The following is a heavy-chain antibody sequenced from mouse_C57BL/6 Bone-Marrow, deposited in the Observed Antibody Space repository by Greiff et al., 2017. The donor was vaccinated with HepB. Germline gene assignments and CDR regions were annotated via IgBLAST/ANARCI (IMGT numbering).Heavy chain of an antibody. D-gene: IGHD1-1*01. V-gene: IGHV3-5*01. Sequence: EVKLVESGPGLVKPSQTVFLTCTVTGISITTGNYRWSWIRQFPGNKLEWIGYIYYSGTITYNPSLTSRTTITRDTPKNQFFLEMNSLTAEDTATYYCARDRDYYGSSYFDYWGQGTTLTVSS. J-gene: IGHJ2*01. CDR2: IYYSGTI. CDR1: GISITTGNYR. CDR3: ARDRDYYGSSYFDY.